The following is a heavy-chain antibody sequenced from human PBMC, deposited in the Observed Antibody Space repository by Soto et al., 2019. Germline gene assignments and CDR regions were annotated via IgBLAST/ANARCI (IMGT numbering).Heavy chain of an antibody. J-gene: IGHJ3*02. CDR1: GGSFSGYY. CDR3: ARGRSSGWPIRVPDAFDI. V-gene: IGHV4-34*01. CDR2: INHSGST. D-gene: IGHD6-19*01. Sequence: PSETLSLTCAVYGGSFSGYYWSWIRQPPGKGLEWIGEINHSGSTNYNPSLKSRVTISVDTSKNQFSLKLSSATAADTAVYYCARGRSSGWPIRVPDAFDIWGQGTMVTVSS.